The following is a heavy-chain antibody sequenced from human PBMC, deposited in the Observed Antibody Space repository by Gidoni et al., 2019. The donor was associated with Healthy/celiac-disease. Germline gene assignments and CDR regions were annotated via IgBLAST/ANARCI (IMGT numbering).Heavy chain of an antibody. J-gene: IGHJ4*02. V-gene: IGHV3-30-3*01. D-gene: IGHD2-8*01. CDR2: ISYDGSNK. CDR1: GFPFPRYA. CDR3: ARDQDIVLMVYAFAV. Sequence: QVQLVESGGGVVQPGRSLRLSCAASGFPFPRYAMYWVRQATGKGLEWVAVISYDGSNKDYAESVKGRFTISRDNSKNTLYLQMNSLRAEDTAVYYCARDQDIVLMVYAFAVWGQGTLVTVSS.